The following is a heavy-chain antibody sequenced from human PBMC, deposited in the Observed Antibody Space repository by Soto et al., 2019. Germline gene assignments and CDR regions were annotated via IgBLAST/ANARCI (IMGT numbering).Heavy chain of an antibody. Sequence: EMQLVESGGGLVQPGGSLRLSCAASGFTFSDHYMDWVRQAPGKGLEWVGRIRNKANSYATEYAASVKGRFTISRGDSKKSTIPQINSLGNEDTAVYYFGRGPFVGGASSPRGWFDPWGQGTLVTVSS. V-gene: IGHV3-72*01. J-gene: IGHJ5*02. D-gene: IGHD3-10*01. CDR2: IRNKANSYAT. CDR3: GRGPFVGGASSPRGWFDP. CDR1: GFTFSDHY.